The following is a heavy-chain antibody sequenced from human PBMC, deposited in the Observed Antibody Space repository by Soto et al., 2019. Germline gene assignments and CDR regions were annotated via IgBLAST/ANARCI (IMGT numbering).Heavy chain of an antibody. Sequence: QVQLVESGGGVVQPGRSLRLSCAASGFTFSSYGMHWVRQAPGKGLEWVAVISYDGSNKYYADSVKGRFTISRDNSKNTLYLQMNSLRAEDTAVYYCAKDKLYEWLRLLPDYWGQGTLVTVSS. D-gene: IGHD5-12*01. CDR1: GFTFSSYG. J-gene: IGHJ4*02. V-gene: IGHV3-30*18. CDR2: ISYDGSNK. CDR3: AKDKLYEWLRLLPDY.